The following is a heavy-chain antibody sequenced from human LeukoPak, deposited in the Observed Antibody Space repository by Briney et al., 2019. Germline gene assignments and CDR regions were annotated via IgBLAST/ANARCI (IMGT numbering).Heavy chain of an antibody. J-gene: IGHJ4*02. CDR3: ARSGSSGYLDY. CDR2: IKQDGSEK. V-gene: IGHV3-7*01. CDR1: GFTFSSYW. D-gene: IGHD3-22*01. Sequence: GGSLRLSCAASGFTFSSYWMGWVRQAPGKGLEWVANIKQDGSEKYYVDSVKGRFTVSRDNAKNSLYLQMNSLRAEDTAVYYCARSGSSGYLDYWGQGTLVTVSS.